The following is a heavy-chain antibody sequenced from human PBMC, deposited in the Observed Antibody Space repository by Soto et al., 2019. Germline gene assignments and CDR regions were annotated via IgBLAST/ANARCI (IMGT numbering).Heavy chain of an antibody. V-gene: IGHV4-30-2*01. CDR3: ARTIFGVVSRYFDY. CDR2: IDHSGST. D-gene: IGHD3-3*01. Sequence: TLSLTCAVSGGSISSGGYSWSWIRQPPGKGLEWIGYIDHSGSTYYNPSLKSRVTISVDRSKNQFSLKLSSVTAADTAVYYCARTIFGVVSRYFDYWGQGTLVTVSS. CDR1: GGSISSGGYS. J-gene: IGHJ4*02.